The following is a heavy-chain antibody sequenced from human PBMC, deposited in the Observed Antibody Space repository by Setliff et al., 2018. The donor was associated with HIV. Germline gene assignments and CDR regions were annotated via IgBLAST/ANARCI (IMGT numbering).Heavy chain of an antibody. D-gene: IGHD3-16*01. J-gene: IGHJ4*02. CDR2: INPSSGRT. Sequence: ASVKVSCKASGYTFTTYDIHWVRQAPGQGLEWVAWINPSSGRTDYAQRFQGRVTLTSDSSISTAYMELSRLRSDDTATYYCTRDYAHYFDFWGQGTLVTVSS. V-gene: IGHV1-2*02. CDR1: GYTFTTYD. CDR3: TRDYAHYFDF.